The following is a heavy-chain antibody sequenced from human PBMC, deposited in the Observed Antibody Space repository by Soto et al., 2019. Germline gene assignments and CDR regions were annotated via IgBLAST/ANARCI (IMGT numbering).Heavy chain of an antibody. D-gene: IGHD3-10*01. J-gene: IGHJ4*02. CDR3: SRELRFSPANFDF. CDR1: GASISSGDNY. V-gene: IGHV4-31*03. Sequence: SETLCLTCTGSGASISSGDNYWTWILQHPGRGLEWIGYISYSGNTYYNPSLKSRLTLSVDTSKNQFSLKLRSVTAADTAVYYFSRELRFSPANFDFPGQGTSVTVSS. CDR2: ISYSGNT.